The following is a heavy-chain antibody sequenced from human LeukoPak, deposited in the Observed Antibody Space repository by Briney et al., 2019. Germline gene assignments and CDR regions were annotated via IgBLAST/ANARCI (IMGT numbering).Heavy chain of an antibody. J-gene: IGHJ4*02. CDR3: ARGRLTYYDFWSGYSTFDY. Sequence: GASVKVSCKASGYTFTSYAMVWVRQAPGQGLEWMGWINTNTGNPTYAQGFTGRFVFSLDTSVSTAYLQISSLKAEDAAVYYCARGRLTYYDFWSGYSTFDYWGQGTLVTVSS. CDR1: GYTFTSYA. D-gene: IGHD3-3*01. V-gene: IGHV7-4-1*02. CDR2: INTNTGNP.